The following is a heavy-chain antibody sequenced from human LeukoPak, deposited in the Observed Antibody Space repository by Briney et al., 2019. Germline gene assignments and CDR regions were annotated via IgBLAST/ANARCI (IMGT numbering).Heavy chain of an antibody. D-gene: IGHD2-2*01. CDR2: INPNSGGT. CDR1: GYTFTGYY. Sequence: ASVKVSCKASGYTFTGYYMHWVRQAPGQGLEWMGRINPNSGGTNYAQKFQGRVTMTRDTSIGTAYMELSRLRSDDTAVYYCARGPPGGYCSSTSCYYWFDPWGQGTLVTVSS. CDR3: ARGPPGGYCSSTSCYYWFDP. V-gene: IGHV1-2*06. J-gene: IGHJ5*02.